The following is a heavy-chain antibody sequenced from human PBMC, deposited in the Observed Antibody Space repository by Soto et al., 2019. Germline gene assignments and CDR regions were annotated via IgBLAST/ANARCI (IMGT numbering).Heavy chain of an antibody. CDR1: GGTFSSYT. J-gene: IGHJ4*02. Sequence: QVQLVQSGAEVKKPGSSVKVSCKASGGTFSSYTVSWVRQAPGQGLEWMGGIIPIFGTADYAQRFQGRVTITADESTSTAYLELTSLRSEDTAVYYCARDSYYYGSGIGGYWGQGTLVTVSS. CDR3: ARDSYYYGSGIGGY. D-gene: IGHD3-10*01. CDR2: IIPIFGTA. V-gene: IGHV1-69*01.